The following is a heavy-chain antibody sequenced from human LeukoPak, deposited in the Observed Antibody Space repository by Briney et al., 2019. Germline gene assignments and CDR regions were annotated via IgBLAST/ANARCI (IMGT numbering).Heavy chain of an antibody. Sequence: ASVKVSCKVSGYTLTELSMHWVRQAPGKGLEWMGGFDPEDGETIYAQKFRGRVTMTEDTSTDTAYMELSSLRSEDTAVYYCATRSGTIFGVVIPFDYWGQGTLVTVSS. CDR1: GYTLTELS. CDR3: ATRSGTIFGVVIPFDY. D-gene: IGHD3-3*01. CDR2: FDPEDGET. J-gene: IGHJ4*02. V-gene: IGHV1-24*01.